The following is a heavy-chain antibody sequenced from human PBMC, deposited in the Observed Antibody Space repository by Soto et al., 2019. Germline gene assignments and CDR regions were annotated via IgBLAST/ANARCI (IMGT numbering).Heavy chain of an antibody. CDR2: ISGSGGST. D-gene: IGHD2-8*01. Sequence: PGGSLRLSCAASGFTFSSYAMSWVRQAQEKGLEWVSAISGSGGSTYYADSVKGRFTISRDNSKNTLYLQMNSLRAEDTAVFYCAKDRDYCTNGVCYFYYWGQGTLVTVSS. V-gene: IGHV3-23*01. CDR3: AKDRDYCTNGVCYFYY. CDR1: GFTFSSYA. J-gene: IGHJ4*02.